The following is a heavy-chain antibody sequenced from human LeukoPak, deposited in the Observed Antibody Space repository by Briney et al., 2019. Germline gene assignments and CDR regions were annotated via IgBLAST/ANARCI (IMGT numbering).Heavy chain of an antibody. J-gene: IGHJ1*01. CDR2: INHSGSN. CDR3: ARGGWRPEYFQY. Sequence: PSETLSLTCAVYGGSFSDYYWSWIRQPPGKGLEWIGDINHSGSNNYNLSLKSRITISVDTSKNHFSLNLSSVTAADTAVYYCARGGWRPEYFQYWGQGTLVTVSS. V-gene: IGHV4-34*01. D-gene: IGHD6-19*01. CDR1: GGSFSDYY.